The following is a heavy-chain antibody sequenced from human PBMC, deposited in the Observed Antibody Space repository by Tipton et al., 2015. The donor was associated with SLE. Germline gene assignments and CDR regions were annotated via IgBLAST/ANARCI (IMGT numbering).Heavy chain of an antibody. Sequence: TLSLTCTVSGGSISSYYWSWIRQPPGKGLEWIGYIYTSGSTNYNPSLKSRVTISVDTSKNQFSLKLSSVTAADTAVYYCAREGGWTTVVTTFMDVWGQGTTVTVSS. CDR3: AREGGWTTVVTTFMDV. D-gene: IGHD4-23*01. J-gene: IGHJ6*02. CDR1: GGSISSYY. CDR2: IYTSGST. V-gene: IGHV4-4*09.